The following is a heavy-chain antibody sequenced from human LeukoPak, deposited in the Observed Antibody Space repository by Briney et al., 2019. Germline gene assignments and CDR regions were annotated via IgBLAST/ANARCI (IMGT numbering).Heavy chain of an antibody. CDR2: ISGSGGST. Sequence: GGSLRLSCAASGFTFSSYAMSWVRQAPGKGLEWVSAISGSGGSTYYADSVKGRFTISRDNSKNTLYLQMNSLRAEDTAVYYCAKDWCTSCYAIPQYHYYGMDVWGQGTTVTVSS. J-gene: IGHJ6*02. V-gene: IGHV3-23*01. D-gene: IGHD2-2*01. CDR1: GFTFSSYA. CDR3: AKDWCTSCYAIPQYHYYGMDV.